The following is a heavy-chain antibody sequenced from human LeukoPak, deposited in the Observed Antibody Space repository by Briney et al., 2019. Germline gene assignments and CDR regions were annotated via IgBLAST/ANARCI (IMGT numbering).Heavy chain of an antibody. J-gene: IGHJ4*02. D-gene: IGHD3-16*01. V-gene: IGHV3-53*01. CDR2: IYSDNT. CDR1: GFTVSSNS. CDR3: AKRASLVPYYFDY. Sequence: GGSLRLSCTVSGFTVSSNSMSWVRQAPGKGLEWVSFIYSDNTHYSDSVKGRFTISRDNSKNTLYLQMNSLRAEDTAVYYCAKRASLVPYYFDYWGQGTLVTVSS.